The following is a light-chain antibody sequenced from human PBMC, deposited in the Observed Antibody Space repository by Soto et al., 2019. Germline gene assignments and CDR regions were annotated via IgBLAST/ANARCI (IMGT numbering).Light chain of an antibody. Sequence: QSALTQPASVSGSPGQSITISCTGTSSDIGGYDFVSWYQQYPGKAPQLIIYGVTNRRSGVSDRFSGAKSGNTASLTISGLQAEDEADYYCSSYTDNSPLAVFGPGNKVTVL. J-gene: IGLJ1*01. CDR3: SSYTDNSPLAV. V-gene: IGLV2-14*03. CDR2: GVT. CDR1: SSDIGGYDF.